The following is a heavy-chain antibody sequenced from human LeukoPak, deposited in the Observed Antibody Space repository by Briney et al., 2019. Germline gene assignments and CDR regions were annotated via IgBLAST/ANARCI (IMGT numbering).Heavy chain of an antibody. D-gene: IGHD3-10*01. Sequence: GGSLRLSCAASGFTFDDYAMHWVRQAPGKGLEWVSGISWNSGSIGYADSVKGRFTISRDNAKNSLYLQMDSLRAEDTALYYCAKGGWGYYYGSGSYPQFDYWGQGTLVTVSS. CDR3: AKGGWGYYYGSGSYPQFDY. CDR1: GFTFDDYA. J-gene: IGHJ4*02. V-gene: IGHV3-9*01. CDR2: ISWNSGSI.